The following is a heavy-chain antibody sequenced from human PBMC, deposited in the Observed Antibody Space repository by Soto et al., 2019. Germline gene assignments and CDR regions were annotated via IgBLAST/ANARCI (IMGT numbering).Heavy chain of an antibody. Sequence: QVHLEQSGAEVKKPGSSVKVSCKASGGTFSNSAISWVRQAPGQGLEWMGGIMPIFRTPDYAQKFQGRVTITADESTSTAYMELSGLRSDDTAVDYCARDRGRLQLGGNYYYILDVWGQGTTVTVSS. V-gene: IGHV1-69*12. D-gene: IGHD1-1*01. CDR2: IMPIFRTP. CDR1: GGTFSNSA. CDR3: ARDRGRLQLGGNYYYILDV. J-gene: IGHJ6*02.